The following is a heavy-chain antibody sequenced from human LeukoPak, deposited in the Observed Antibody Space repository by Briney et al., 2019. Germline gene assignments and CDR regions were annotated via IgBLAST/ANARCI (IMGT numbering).Heavy chain of an antibody. CDR1: GGSIGNYY. D-gene: IGHD4-23*01. V-gene: IGHV4-59*01. J-gene: IGHJ4*02. CDR2: IYYSGNT. CDR3: VRFLTTMLTRSFDY. Sequence: PSETLSLTCSVSGGSIGNYYWSWIRQPPGKELEWIGDIYYSGNTNLNPSLKSRVSISIDTSKNQFSLRLGSVTAADTAVYYCVRFLTTMLTRSFDYGGQG.